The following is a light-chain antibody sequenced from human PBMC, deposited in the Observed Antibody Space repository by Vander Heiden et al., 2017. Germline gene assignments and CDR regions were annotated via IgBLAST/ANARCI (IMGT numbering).Light chain of an antibody. J-gene: IGKJ1*01. CDR2: WAS. Sequence: DIVMTQSPDSLAVSMGERATIHCKSTQSLLQSSSNNDRLAWYQQKPGQPPKLLIYWASTRQSGVPDRFSGSGSGTDFTLTINSLQAEDVALYYCQQYYTMPWTFGQGTEVEIK. CDR1: QSLLQSSSNNDR. CDR3: QQYYTMPWT. V-gene: IGKV4-1*01.